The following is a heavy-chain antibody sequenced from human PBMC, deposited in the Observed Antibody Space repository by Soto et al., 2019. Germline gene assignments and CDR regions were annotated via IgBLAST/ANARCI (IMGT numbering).Heavy chain of an antibody. V-gene: IGHV3-23*04. CDR3: ARASYCSSTSCLEDV. J-gene: IGHJ6*02. D-gene: IGHD2-2*01. CDR2: LSGSGATT. CDR1: GFTFSTYA. Sequence: VHLVESGGGVVQPGRSLRLSCAASGFTFSTYAMSWVRQAPGKGLEWVSSLSGSGATTYYADSVEGRFTISRDNSKNTLFLQMISLRAEDTAIYYCARASYCSSTSCLEDVWGQGTTVSVSS.